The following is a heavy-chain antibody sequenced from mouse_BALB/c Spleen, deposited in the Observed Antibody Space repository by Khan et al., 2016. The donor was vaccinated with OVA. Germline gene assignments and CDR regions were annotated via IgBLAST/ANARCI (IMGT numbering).Heavy chain of an antibody. CDR1: GYSITSGYA. Sequence: EVKLLESGPGLVKPSQSLSLTCTVTGYSITSGYAWNWIRQFPGNKLEWTGYISYSGGTSYNPSLKSRISITRDTSKNQFFLQLNSVTTEDTATYYCARGNYYGYYFDYWGQGTTLTVSS. CDR3: ARGNYYGYYFDY. V-gene: IGHV3-2*02. J-gene: IGHJ2*01. CDR2: ISYSGGT. D-gene: IGHD1-1*01.